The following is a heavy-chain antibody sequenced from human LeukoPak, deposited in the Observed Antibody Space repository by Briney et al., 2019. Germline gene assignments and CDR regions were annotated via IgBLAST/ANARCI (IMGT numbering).Heavy chain of an antibody. CDR3: TRHLEYYYYYYMDV. CDR1: GFTFSTFA. CDR2: IRSKANSYAT. V-gene: IGHV3-73*01. J-gene: IGHJ6*03. Sequence: GGSLRLSCAASGFTFSTFAMHWVRQASGKGLEWVGRIRSKANSYATAYAASVKGRFTISRDDSKNTAYLQMNSLKTEDTAVYYCTRHLEYYYYYYMDVWGKGTTVTISS.